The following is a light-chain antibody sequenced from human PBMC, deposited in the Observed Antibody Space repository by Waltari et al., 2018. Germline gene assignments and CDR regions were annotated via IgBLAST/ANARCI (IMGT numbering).Light chain of an antibody. CDR2: GKN. Sequence: SSELTQDPAVSVALGQTVRITCQGDSLRSYYASWYQQKPGQAPVLVIYGKNNRPSGNPDRFSGSTSGNTAPLTITGAQAEDEADYYCNSRDSSGNHWVFGGGTKLTV. CDR1: SLRSYY. J-gene: IGLJ3*02. CDR3: NSRDSSGNHWV. V-gene: IGLV3-19*01.